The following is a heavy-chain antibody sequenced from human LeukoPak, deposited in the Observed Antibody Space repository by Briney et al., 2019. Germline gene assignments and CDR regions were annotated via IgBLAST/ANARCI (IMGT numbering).Heavy chain of an antibody. J-gene: IGHJ4*02. D-gene: IGHD6-19*01. CDR1: GGSISSYY. Sequence: SETLSLTCTVSGGSISSYYWSWIRQPPGKGLEWIGYIYYSGSTNYNPSLKSRVTISVDTSKNQFSLKLSPVTAADTAVYYCARESRSSGWYNYWGQGTLVTVSS. V-gene: IGHV4-59*01. CDR2: IYYSGST. CDR3: ARESRSSGWYNY.